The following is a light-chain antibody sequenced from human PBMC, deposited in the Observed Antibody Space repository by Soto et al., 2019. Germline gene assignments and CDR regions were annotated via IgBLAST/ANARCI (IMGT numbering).Light chain of an antibody. CDR2: EVS. CDR1: SSDVGAYNY. Sequence: QSVLTQPPSASGSPGQSVTISCTGTSSDVGAYNYVSWYQQHPGKAPKLMIYEVSKRPSGVPDRFSGSKSVNTAPLTVSGLQAEDEADYYCSSYAGNKLVLFGGGTKVTVL. CDR3: SSYAGNKLVL. V-gene: IGLV2-8*01. J-gene: IGLJ2*01.